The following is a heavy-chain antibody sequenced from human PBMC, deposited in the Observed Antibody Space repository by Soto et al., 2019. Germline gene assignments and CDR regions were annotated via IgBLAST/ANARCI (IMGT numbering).Heavy chain of an antibody. CDR1: GGSFSGYY. CDR2: INHSGST. V-gene: IGHV4-34*01. CDR3: ARSVWCASSYSPDY. J-gene: IGHJ4*02. Sequence: PSDTLSLSCAVYGGSFSGYYWSWIRQPPGKGLEWIGEINHSGSTNYNPSLKRRVTISVDTSKNQFSLKLSSVTAADTAVYYCARSVWCASSYSPDYWGEGTLVTVSS. D-gene: IGHD2-2*02.